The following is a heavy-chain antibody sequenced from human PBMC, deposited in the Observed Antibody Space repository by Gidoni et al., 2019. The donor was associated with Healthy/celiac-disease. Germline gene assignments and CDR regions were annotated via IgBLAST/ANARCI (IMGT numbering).Heavy chain of an antibody. J-gene: IGHJ4*02. D-gene: IGHD3-10*01. Sequence: EVQLVEPGGGLVQPGGSLRLSCAAAAFTFSSYAMRWVRQGPGKGLEWVSAISGSGGSTYYADSVKGRFTISRDNSKNTLYLQMNSLRAEDTAVYYCAKDLRGSGSYCDYWGQGTLVTVSS. V-gene: IGHV3-23*04. CDR2: ISGSGGST. CDR3: AKDLRGSGSYCDY. CDR1: AFTFSSYA.